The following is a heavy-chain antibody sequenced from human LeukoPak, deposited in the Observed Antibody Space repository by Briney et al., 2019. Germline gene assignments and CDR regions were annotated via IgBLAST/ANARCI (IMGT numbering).Heavy chain of an antibody. V-gene: IGHV3-21*01. CDR3: ARSRDYYDSSGYYYNWFDP. J-gene: IGHJ5*02. Sequence: GGSLRLSCAASGFTFSSYAMSWVRQAPGKGLEWVSSISSSSSYIYYADSVKGRFTISRDNAKNSLYLQMNSLRAEDTAVYYCARSRDYYDSSGYYYNWFDPWGQGTLVTVSS. D-gene: IGHD3-22*01. CDR1: GFTFSSYA. CDR2: ISSSSSYI.